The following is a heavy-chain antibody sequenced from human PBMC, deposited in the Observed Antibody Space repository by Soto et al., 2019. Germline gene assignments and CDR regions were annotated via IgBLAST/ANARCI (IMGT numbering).Heavy chain of an antibody. J-gene: IGHJ6*02. CDR3: ARDNQMNSNQGRQNYYYYGMDV. CDR1: GYTFTSYG. D-gene: IGHD4-4*01. Sequence: GASVKVSCKASGYTFTSYGISWVRQAPGQGLEWMGGIIPIFGTANYAQKFQGRVTITADESTSTAYMELSSLRSEDTAVYYCARDNQMNSNQGRQNYYYYGMDVWGQGTTVTVSS. V-gene: IGHV1-69*13. CDR2: IIPIFGTA.